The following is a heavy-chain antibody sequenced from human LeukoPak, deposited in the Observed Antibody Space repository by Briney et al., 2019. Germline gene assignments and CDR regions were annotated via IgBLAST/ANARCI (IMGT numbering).Heavy chain of an antibody. CDR1: GFTFSSYA. V-gene: IGHV3-30-3*01. D-gene: IGHD3-10*01. CDR3: ASVPRYDSGSYSLDY. Sequence: PGGSLRLSCAASGFTFSSYAMHWVRQAPGKGLEWVAVISYDGSNKYYADSVKGRFTISRDNSKNTLYLQMNSLRAEDTAVYYCASVPRYDSGSYSLDYWGQGTLVTVSS. J-gene: IGHJ4*02. CDR2: ISYDGSNK.